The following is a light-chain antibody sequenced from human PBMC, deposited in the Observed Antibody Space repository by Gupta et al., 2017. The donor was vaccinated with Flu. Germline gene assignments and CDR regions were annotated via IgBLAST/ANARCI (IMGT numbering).Light chain of an antibody. Sequence: DIQMTQSPSSLSASVGDRVTITCRASETISSYLSWFQQKPGKAPKLLIYGASGLQSGAPSRFSGSGYGTDFTLTISRLQREEFATYYCQQRDNMPWTFGQGTKVEIK. V-gene: IGKV1-39*01. CDR3: QQRDNMPWT. CDR2: GAS. J-gene: IGKJ1*01. CDR1: ETISSY.